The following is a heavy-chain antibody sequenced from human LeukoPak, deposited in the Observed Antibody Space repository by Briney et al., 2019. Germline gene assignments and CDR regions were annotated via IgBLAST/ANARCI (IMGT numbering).Heavy chain of an antibody. J-gene: IGHJ4*02. CDR2: ISSSSSYI. V-gene: IGHV3-21*01. CDR1: GFTFSSYS. CDR3: ARDQFAAVAANY. D-gene: IGHD6-19*01. Sequence: PGGSLRLSCAASGFTFSSYSMNWVRQAPGKGLEWVSSISSSSSYIYYADSVKGRFTISRDNAKNSLYLQMNSLRAEDTAVYYCARDQFAAVAANYWGQGTLVTVSS.